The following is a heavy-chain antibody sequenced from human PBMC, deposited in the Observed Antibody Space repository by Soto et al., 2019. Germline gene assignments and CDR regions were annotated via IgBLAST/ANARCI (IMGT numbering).Heavy chain of an antibody. Sequence: EMQLVESGGGLVRPGESLQLSCAASGFTFSAFPIHWVRRASGKGLEWVGRIRSRVNGHTTAYGASVTGRFTISRDDSRNVAYIQMTGLKIEDTAVYYCTRQSTEGYRKNNWFATWGQGTLVTVSS. J-gene: IGHJ5*02. CDR1: GFTFSAFP. CDR2: IRSRVNGHTT. V-gene: IGHV3-73*02. D-gene: IGHD4-4*01. CDR3: TRQSTEGYRKNNWFAT.